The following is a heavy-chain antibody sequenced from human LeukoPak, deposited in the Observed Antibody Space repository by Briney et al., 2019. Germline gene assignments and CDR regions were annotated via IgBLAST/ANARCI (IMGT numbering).Heavy chain of an antibody. V-gene: IGHV1-69*13. CDR2: IIPIFGTA. CDR1: GGTFSSYA. D-gene: IGHD4-23*01. J-gene: IGHJ6*03. Sequence: SVKVSCKASGGTFSSYAISWVRQAPGQGLEWMGGIIPIFGTANYAQKFQGRVTITADESTSTAYMELSSLRSEDTAVYYCARNSGNSVRNYYYYMDVWGKGTTVTVSS. CDR3: ARNSGNSVRNYYYYMDV.